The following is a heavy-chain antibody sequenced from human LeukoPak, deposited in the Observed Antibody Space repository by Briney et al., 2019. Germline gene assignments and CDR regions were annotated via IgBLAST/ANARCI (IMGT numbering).Heavy chain of an antibody. V-gene: IGHV1-2*02. D-gene: IGHD3-10*01. J-gene: IGHJ6*02. Sequence: GASVKVSCKASGYTFTGYYMHWVRQAPGQGLEWMGWINPNSGGTNYAQKFQGRVTMTRDTSISTAYMELSRLRSDDTAVYYCARGGPGWFGELYGTPYGMDVWGQGTTVTVSS. CDR3: ARGGPGWFGELYGTPYGMDV. CDR2: INPNSGGT. CDR1: GYTFTGYY.